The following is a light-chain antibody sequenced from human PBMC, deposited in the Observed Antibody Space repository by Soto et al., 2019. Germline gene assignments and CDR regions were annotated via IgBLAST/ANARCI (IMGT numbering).Light chain of an antibody. Sequence: EIVLTQSPATLSSSPGETATLSCRASQYVGSRLAWYQHKPGQAPRLLIYYMSKRATGIPARFSGSGSGTDFTLTISSLAPDDFAIYYCHQRQIWPRTFGQGTKVEIK. J-gene: IGKJ1*01. CDR1: QYVGSR. V-gene: IGKV3-11*01. CDR3: HQRQIWPRT. CDR2: YMS.